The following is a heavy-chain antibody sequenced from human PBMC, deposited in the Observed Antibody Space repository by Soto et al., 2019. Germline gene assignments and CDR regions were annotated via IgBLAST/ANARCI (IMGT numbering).Heavy chain of an antibody. CDR2: IIPILGIA. J-gene: IGHJ4*02. CDR3: ASGYCSGGSCPDY. Sequence: QVQLVQSGAEVKKPGSSVKVSCKASGGTFSSYTISWVRQAPGQGLEWMGRIIPILGIANYEQKFQGRVTITADKSTSTAYMELSSLRSEDTAVYYCASGYCSGGSCPDYWGQGTLVTVSS. V-gene: IGHV1-69*02. CDR1: GGTFSSYT. D-gene: IGHD2-15*01.